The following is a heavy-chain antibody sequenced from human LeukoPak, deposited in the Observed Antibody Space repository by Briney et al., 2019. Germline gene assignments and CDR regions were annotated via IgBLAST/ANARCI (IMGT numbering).Heavy chain of an antibody. J-gene: IGHJ4*02. CDR1: GFTFSSYA. D-gene: IGHD3-10*01. CDR2: ISGSGGST. Sequence: PGGSLRLPCAASGFTFSSYAMSWVRQAPGKGLEWVSAISGSGGSTYYADSVKGRFTISRDNSKNTLYLQMNSLRAEDTAVYYCAKDTESSMVRGVMGYWGQGTLVTVSS. CDR3: AKDTESSMVRGVMGY. V-gene: IGHV3-23*01.